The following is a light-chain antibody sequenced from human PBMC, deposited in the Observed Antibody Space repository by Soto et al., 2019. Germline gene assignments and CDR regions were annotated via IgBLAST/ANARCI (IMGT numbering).Light chain of an antibody. J-gene: IGKJ1*01. CDR1: QSVSSSS. Sequence: EVVLTQSPVTLSLSPGERATLSCRASQSVSSSSLAWYQQKSGQAPRLLIYGASSRATGVPERFSGRGSGTDFTLTISRLEPEDFAVYYCQQYGNLPRTFGQGTKVEIK. CDR3: QQYGNLPRT. CDR2: GAS. V-gene: IGKV3-20*01.